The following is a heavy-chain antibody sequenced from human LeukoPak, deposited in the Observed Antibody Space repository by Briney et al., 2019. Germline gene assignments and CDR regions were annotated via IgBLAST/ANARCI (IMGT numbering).Heavy chain of an antibody. CDR2: IIPIFGTA. J-gene: IGHJ5*02. CDR3: ARVGGCSSTSCYTHWFDP. D-gene: IGHD2-2*02. CDR1: GGTFSSYA. Sequence: ASVKVSCKASGGTFSSYAISWVWQAPGQGLEWMGGIIPIFGTANYAQKFQGRVTITTDESTSTAYMELSSLRSEDTAVYYCARVGGCSSTSCYTHWFDPWGQGTLVTVSS. V-gene: IGHV1-69*05.